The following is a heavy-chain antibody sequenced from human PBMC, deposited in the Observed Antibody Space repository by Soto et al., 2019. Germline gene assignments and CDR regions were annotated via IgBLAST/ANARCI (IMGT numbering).Heavy chain of an antibody. CDR1: GYTFTSCG. J-gene: IGHJ3*02. D-gene: IGHD3-10*01. CDR3: ARDEYNFYNGSGSSAFDI. CDR2: ISAYNGNT. V-gene: IGHV1-18*01. Sequence: ASVKVSCKASGYTFTSCGISWVRQAPGQGLEWMGWISAYNGNTNYAQKLQGRVTMTTDTSTSTAYMEVRSLRSDDTAVYYCARDEYNFYNGSGSSAFDIWGQGTMVTVSS.